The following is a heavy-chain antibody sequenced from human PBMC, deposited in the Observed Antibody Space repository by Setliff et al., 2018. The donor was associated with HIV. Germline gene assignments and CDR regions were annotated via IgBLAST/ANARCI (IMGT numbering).Heavy chain of an antibody. Sequence: SETLSLTCTVSGGSIDSTDYYWGWIRQPPGKGLEWIGDIYHSGFTIYNPSLKSRVTLSLDTSKNQFSLKLSSVTAADTAVYYCARHAAGPDGPFDYWGQGTLVT. CDR3: ARHAAGPDGPFDY. V-gene: IGHV4-39*01. CDR1: GGSIDSTDYY. J-gene: IGHJ4*02. CDR2: IYHSGFT.